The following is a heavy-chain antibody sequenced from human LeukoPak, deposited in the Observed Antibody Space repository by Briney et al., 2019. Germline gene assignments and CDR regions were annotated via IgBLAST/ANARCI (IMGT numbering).Heavy chain of an antibody. J-gene: IGHJ4*02. CDR1: GFTFSSYS. V-gene: IGHV3-21*04. CDR2: ISSSSSYI. CDR3: AGVGDGGGYYFYY. D-gene: IGHD5-12*01. Sequence: GGSLRLSCAASGFTFSSYSMNWVRQAPGKGLEWVSSISSSSSYIYYADSVKGRFTISRDNSMSTLSLQVNSLRAEDTAVYYCAGVGDGGGYYFYYWGQGTLVTVSS.